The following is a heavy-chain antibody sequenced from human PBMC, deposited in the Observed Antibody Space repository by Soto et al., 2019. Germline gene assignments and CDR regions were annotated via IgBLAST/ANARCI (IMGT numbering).Heavy chain of an antibody. V-gene: IGHV1-3*01. CDR3: ARPSGYYLYDY. Sequence: QVQLVQSGAEVKKPGASVKVSCKASGYTFTSYAMHWVRQAPGQRLEWMGWINAGNGNTKYSQKFQGSVTITRDTSASSAYMERSSLRSEDTAVYYCARPSGYYLYDYWGQLTMVTGSS. D-gene: IGHD3-22*01. CDR1: GYTFTSYA. J-gene: IGHJ4*02. CDR2: INAGNGNT.